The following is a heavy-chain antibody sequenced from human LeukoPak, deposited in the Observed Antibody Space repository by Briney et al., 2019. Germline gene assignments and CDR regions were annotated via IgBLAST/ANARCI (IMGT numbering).Heavy chain of an antibody. D-gene: IGHD3-22*01. J-gene: IGHJ4*02. Sequence: SGGSLRLSCAASGFTFSSFAMSWVRQAPGKGLEWVSAISGSGGSTYYADSVKGRFTISRDNSKNTLYLQMNSLRAEDTAVYYCAKDYREGAYYDSSGYYSIWGQGILVIVSS. V-gene: IGHV3-23*01. CDR3: AKDYREGAYYDSSGYYSI. CDR2: ISGSGGST. CDR1: GFTFSSFA.